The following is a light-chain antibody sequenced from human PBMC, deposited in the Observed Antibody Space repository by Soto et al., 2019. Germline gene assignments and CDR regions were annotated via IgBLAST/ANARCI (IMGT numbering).Light chain of an antibody. CDR1: YSDVGGYNL. J-gene: IGLJ3*02. CDR2: EVN. Sequence: QSVLTQPASVSGSPGQSITISCTGSYSDVGGYNLVSWYQHHPGKTHKLMIYEVNKRPSGVSNRFSGSKSGYTASLTISGLQAEDEADYYCCSYAGSSTFVFGGGTKVTVL. V-gene: IGLV2-23*02. CDR3: CSYAGSSTFV.